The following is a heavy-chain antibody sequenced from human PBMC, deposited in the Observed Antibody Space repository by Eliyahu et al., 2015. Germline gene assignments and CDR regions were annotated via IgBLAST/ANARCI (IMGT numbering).Heavy chain of an antibody. CDR3: ARLLDTICTGGVCYSGWFDP. J-gene: IGHJ5*02. CDR1: GXSIXXXXXY. Sequence: QLQLQESGPGLVKPSETXSLTCTVSGXSIXXXXXYWGWIRQPPGKGLEWIGSIYYSGSTYYNXSLKXRVTISVDTSKNQFSLKLSSVTAADTAVYYCARLLDTICTGGVCYSGWFDPWGQGTLVTVSS. CDR2: IYYSGST. V-gene: IGHV4-39*01. D-gene: IGHD2-8*02.